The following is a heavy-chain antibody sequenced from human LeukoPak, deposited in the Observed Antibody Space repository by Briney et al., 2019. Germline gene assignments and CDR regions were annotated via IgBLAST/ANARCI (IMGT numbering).Heavy chain of an antibody. J-gene: IGHJ4*02. CDR1: GGSVSSGSYY. CDR2: IYYSGNT. V-gene: IGHV4-61*01. Sequence: SETLSLTCTVSGGSVSSGSYYWSWIRQPPGKGLEWIGYIYYSGNTNYNPSLKSRVTISVDTSKNQFSLKLSSVTAADTAVYYCARGFDYWGQGTLVTVSS. CDR3: ARGFDY.